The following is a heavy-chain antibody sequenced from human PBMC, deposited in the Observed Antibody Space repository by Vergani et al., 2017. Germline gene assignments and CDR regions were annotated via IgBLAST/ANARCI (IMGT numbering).Heavy chain of an antibody. V-gene: IGHV3-74*02. J-gene: IGHJ4*02. CDR1: GFTFSSHW. D-gene: IGHD4-17*01. CDR3: ITGTTEPY. CDR2: ISGDGDMT. Sequence: EVQLVESGGGLVQPGGSLRLSCAASGFTFSSHWMHWVRQPPGKGLVWVSRISGDGDMTKYADSVQGRFTISRDNTKNTLFLQMNSLRADDTAVYYCITGTTEPYWGQGTLVTVSS.